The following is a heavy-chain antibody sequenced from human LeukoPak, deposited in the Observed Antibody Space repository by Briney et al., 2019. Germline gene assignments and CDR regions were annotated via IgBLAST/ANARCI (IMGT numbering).Heavy chain of an antibody. D-gene: IGHD2-21*01. CDR1: GFTFSSYW. J-gene: IGHJ4*02. CDR2: INSDGSST. CDR3: AKAPVTTCSGAYCYPFDY. V-gene: IGHV3-74*01. Sequence: GGSLRLSCAASGFTFSSYWMHWVRQAPGKGLVWVSRINSDGSSTSYADSVKGRFTISRDNAKNTLYLQMNRLRAEDAAVYYCAKAPVTTCSGAYCYPFDYWGQGTLVTVSS.